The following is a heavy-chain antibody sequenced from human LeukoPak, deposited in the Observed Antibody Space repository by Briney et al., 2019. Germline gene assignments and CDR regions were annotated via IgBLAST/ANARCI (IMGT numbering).Heavy chain of an antibody. Sequence: SQTLSLTCAISGNSVPSNSGAWNWIRQSPSRGLEWLGRTYYRSKWYNNYAVSVKSRITINADTSKNQFSLQLNSVTPEDTAVYYCARDSRGDGDFEYWGQGTLVTVSS. D-gene: IGHD5-24*01. CDR2: TYYRSKWYN. J-gene: IGHJ4*02. CDR3: ARDSRGDGDFEY. CDR1: GNSVPSNSGA. V-gene: IGHV6-1*01.